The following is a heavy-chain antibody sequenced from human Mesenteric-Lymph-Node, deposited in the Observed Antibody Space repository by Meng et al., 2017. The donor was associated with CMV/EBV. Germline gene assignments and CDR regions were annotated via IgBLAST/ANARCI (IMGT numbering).Heavy chain of an antibody. D-gene: IGHD1-26*01. V-gene: IGHV1-2*02. J-gene: IGHJ4*02. CDR3: ARRQYSGEDY. CDR2: INPKTGGT. CDR1: GYTFSAYY. Sequence: ASVKVSCKASGYTFSAYYIHWVRQAPGQGPEWMGWINPKTGGTVYAQKFQGRVTMTRNTSISTAYMELSSLRSEDTAVYYCARRQYSGEDYWGQGTLVTVSS.